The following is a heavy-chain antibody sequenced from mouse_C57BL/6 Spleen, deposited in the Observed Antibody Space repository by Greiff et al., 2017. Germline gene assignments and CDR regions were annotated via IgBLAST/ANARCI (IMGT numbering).Heavy chain of an antibody. D-gene: IGHD2-4*01. J-gene: IGHJ3*01. V-gene: IGHV3-6*01. Sequence: EVKLQESGPGLVKPSQSLSLTCSVTGYSITSGYYWNWIRQFPGNKLEWMGYISYDGSNNYNPSLKNRISITRDTSKNQFFLKLNSVTTEDTATYYCARGLYYDYDEFAYWGQGTLVTVSA. CDR3: ARGLYYDYDEFAY. CDR1: GYSITSGYY. CDR2: ISYDGSN.